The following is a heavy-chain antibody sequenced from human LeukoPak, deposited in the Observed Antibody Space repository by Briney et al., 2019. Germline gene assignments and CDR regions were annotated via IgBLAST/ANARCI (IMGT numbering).Heavy chain of an antibody. CDR3: VVGGSPGY. Sequence: GSLRLSCAASGLSFSAYKMHWVRQAPRKGLVWVSRISTDGYTTDYADFVQGRFTASRDNTKNTWSLEMNSLRAEDTAVYYCVVGGSPGYWGQGTLVTVSS. J-gene: IGHJ4*02. CDR2: ISTDGYTT. D-gene: IGHD2-15*01. CDR1: GLSFSAYK. V-gene: IGHV3-74*01.